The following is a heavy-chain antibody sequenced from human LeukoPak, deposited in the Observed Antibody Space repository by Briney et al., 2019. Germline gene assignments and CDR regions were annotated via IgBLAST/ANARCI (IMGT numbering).Heavy chain of an antibody. J-gene: IGHJ4*02. V-gene: IGHV4-39*01. Sequence: SETLSLTCTVSGGSISSSSYYWGWIRQPPGKGLEWIGSIYYSGSTYYNPSLKSRVPISVDTSKNQFSLKLSSVTAADTAVYYCARAKYYDFWSGYSYYFDYWGQGTLVTVSS. CDR3: ARAKYYDFWSGYSYYFDY. D-gene: IGHD3-3*01. CDR2: IYYSGST. CDR1: GGSISSSSYY.